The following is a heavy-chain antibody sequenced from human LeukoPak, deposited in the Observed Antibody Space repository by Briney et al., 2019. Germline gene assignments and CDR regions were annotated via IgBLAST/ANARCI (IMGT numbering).Heavy chain of an antibody. Sequence: GGSLRLSCAASGFTFSSYSMNWVRQAPGKGLEWVSSITSSSTYIYYADSMKGRFTISRDNAKNSLYLQMDSLRAEDTAVFYCARPQGYFAANFDYWGQGTLVTVSS. CDR2: ITSSSTYI. CDR1: GFTFSSYS. J-gene: IGHJ4*02. D-gene: IGHD3-22*01. V-gene: IGHV3-21*01. CDR3: ARPQGYFAANFDY.